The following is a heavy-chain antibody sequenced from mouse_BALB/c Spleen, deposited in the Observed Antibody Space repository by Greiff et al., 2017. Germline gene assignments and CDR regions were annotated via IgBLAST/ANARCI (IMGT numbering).Heavy chain of an antibody. CDR3: ARASDCYLGNYFDY. D-gene: IGHD2-3*01. V-gene: IGHV1S81*02. CDR2: INPSNGRT. CDR1: GYTFTSYW. J-gene: IGHJ2*01. Sequence: QVQLQQPGAELVKPGASVKLSCKASGYTFTSYWMHWVKQRPGQGLEWIGEINPSNGRTNYNEKFKSKATLTVDKSSSTAYMQLSSLTSEDSAVYFCARASDCYLGNYFDYWGQGTTLTVSS.